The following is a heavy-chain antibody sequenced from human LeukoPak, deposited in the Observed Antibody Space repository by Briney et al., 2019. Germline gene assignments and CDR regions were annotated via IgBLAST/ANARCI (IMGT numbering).Heavy chain of an antibody. CDR2: ISYDGSNK. CDR1: GFTFSSDA. CDR3: ARDRDYRPSFFDY. Sequence: PGRSLRLSCAASGFTFSSDAMHCVRQAPGKGLEWVALISYDGSNKYYADSVKGRFTISRDNSENTLYLQMNSLRAEDTAVYYCARDRDYRPSFFDYRGQGTLVTVSS. V-gene: IGHV3-30-3*01. D-gene: IGHD4-11*01. J-gene: IGHJ4*02.